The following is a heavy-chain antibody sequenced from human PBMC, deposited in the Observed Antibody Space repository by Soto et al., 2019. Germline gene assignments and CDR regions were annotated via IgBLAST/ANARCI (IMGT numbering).Heavy chain of an antibody. Sequence: GGSLRLSCAASGFIFSNYGMHWVRQAPGKGLEWVAVIWYDGSNKYYADSVKGRFTISRDNSKNTMFLQMNSLRAEDTAVYYCARDDIPGRAVAIYGMDVWGQGTTVTVS. CDR3: ARDDIPGRAVAIYGMDV. CDR2: IWYDGSNK. CDR1: GFIFSNYG. D-gene: IGHD6-19*01. J-gene: IGHJ6*02. V-gene: IGHV3-33*01.